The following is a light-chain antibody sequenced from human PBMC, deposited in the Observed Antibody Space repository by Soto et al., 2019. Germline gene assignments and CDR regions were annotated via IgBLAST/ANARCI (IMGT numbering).Light chain of an antibody. J-gene: IGKJ3*01. CDR3: QQYSSVPV. CDR2: GAS. Sequence: DIQMTQSPTSLSASVGDRVTITCRASQGIRNFVAWYQQKPGKAPKLLISGASTLQSGVPSRFSGRGSGPDFTLTINRLQPEDVATYSCQQYSSVPVFGPGTKVEIK. V-gene: IGKV1-27*01. CDR1: QGIRNF.